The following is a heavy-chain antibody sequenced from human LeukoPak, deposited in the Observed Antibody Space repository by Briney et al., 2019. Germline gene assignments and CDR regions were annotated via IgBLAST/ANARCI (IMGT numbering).Heavy chain of an antibody. CDR1: GFTFSSYS. Sequence: GGSLRLSCAASGFTFSSYSMNWVRQAPGKGLEWVSSISSSSSYIYYADSVKGRFTISRDNVKNSLYLQMNSLRAEDTAVYYCARDMLFGESVYNWFDPWGQGTLVTVSS. J-gene: IGHJ5*02. D-gene: IGHD3/OR15-3a*01. CDR2: ISSSSSYI. CDR3: ARDMLFGESVYNWFDP. V-gene: IGHV3-21*01.